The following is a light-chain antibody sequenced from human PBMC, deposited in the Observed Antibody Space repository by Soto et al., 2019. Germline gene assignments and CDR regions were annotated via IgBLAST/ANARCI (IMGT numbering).Light chain of an antibody. V-gene: IGKV3D-15*01. CDR1: QSVSSN. CDR3: QQYNNWPLT. J-gene: IGKJ5*01. Sequence: DIVLTPSPGTLSLSPVERATLSCRASQSVSSNLAWYQQKPGQAPRLLISGASTRATGVPARFSGSGSGTEFTLTITSLQSEDFAVYCCQQYNNWPLTFGPGTRLEIK. CDR2: GAS.